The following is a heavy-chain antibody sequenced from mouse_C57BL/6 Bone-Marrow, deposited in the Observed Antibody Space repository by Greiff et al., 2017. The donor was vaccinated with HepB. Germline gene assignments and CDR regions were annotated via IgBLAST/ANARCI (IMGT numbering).Heavy chain of an antibody. Sequence: EVKLQESGPELVKPGASVKISCKASGYSFTGYYMNWVKQSPEKSLEWIGEINPSTGGTTYNQKFKAKATLTVDKSSSTAYMQLKSLTSEDSAVYYCARLGGSSYGYFDYWGQGTTLTVSS. D-gene: IGHD1-1*01. V-gene: IGHV1-42*01. CDR2: INPSTGGT. J-gene: IGHJ2*01. CDR1: GYSFTGYY. CDR3: ARLGGSSYGYFDY.